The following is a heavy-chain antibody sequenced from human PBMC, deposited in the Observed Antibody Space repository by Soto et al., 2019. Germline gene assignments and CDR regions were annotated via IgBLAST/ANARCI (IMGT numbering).Heavy chain of an antibody. CDR2: IIPIFGTA. CDR1: GGTFSSYA. V-gene: IGHV1-69*13. J-gene: IGHJ6*02. CDR3: ARMEGGAVAGTVQTVDGGMDV. Sequence: SVKVSCKASGGTFSSYAISWVRQAPGQGLEWMGGIIPIFGTANYAQKFQGRVTITADESTSTAYMELSSLRSEDTAAYYCARMEGGAVAGTVQTVDGGMDVWGQGTTVTVSS. D-gene: IGHD6-19*01.